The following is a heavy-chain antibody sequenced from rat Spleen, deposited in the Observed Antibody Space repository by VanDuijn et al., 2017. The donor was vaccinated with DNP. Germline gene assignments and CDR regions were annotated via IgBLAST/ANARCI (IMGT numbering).Heavy chain of an antibody. J-gene: IGHJ1*01. CDR2: ISYDGSST. V-gene: IGHV5-7*01. CDR1: GFTFSNYD. CDR3: TTLITTTGWYFDF. D-gene: IGHD1-10*01. Sequence: EVQLVESGGGLVQPGRSMKLSCAASGFTFSNYDMAWVRQAPKKGLEWVATISYDGSSTYYRDSVKGRFTISRDNAKSTLYLQMDSLRSEDTATYYCTTLITTTGWYFDFWGPGTMVTVSS.